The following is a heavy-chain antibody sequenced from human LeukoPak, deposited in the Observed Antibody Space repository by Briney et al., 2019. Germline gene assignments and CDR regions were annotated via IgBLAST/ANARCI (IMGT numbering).Heavy chain of an antibody. V-gene: IGHV3-30*04. CDR2: ISYDGSNK. Sequence: GGSLRLSCAASGFTFSSYAMHWVRRAPGKGLEWVAVISYDGSNKYYADSVKGRFTISRDNSKNTLYLQMNSLRAEDTAVYYCARGVDYYYYGMDVWGQGTTVTVSS. CDR1: GFTFSSYA. D-gene: IGHD2-15*01. CDR3: ARGVDYYYYGMDV. J-gene: IGHJ6*02.